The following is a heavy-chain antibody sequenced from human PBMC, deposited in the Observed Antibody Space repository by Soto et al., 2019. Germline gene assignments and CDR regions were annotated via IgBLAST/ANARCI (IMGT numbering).Heavy chain of an antibody. Sequence: QVQLVESGGGVVQPGRSLSLSCAASGFTFRNYVMHWVRQDPGKGLEWVAVISSDGSNKYYADSVKGRFTISRDNSKNTLYLQMNSLRIEDTAVYYCTKDRATHRHYWGQGTLVTVSS. CDR3: TKDRATHRHY. V-gene: IGHV3-30*18. J-gene: IGHJ4*02. CDR1: GFTFRNYV. CDR2: ISSDGSNK.